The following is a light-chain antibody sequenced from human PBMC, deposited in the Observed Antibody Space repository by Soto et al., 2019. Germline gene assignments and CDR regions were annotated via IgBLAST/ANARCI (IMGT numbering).Light chain of an antibody. V-gene: IGLV2-14*03. CDR3: SSYTTSNTRQIV. J-gene: IGLJ1*01. Sequence: SALTQPASLSGSPGQSITISFTGTSSEVVGYNYVSWYQHHPGKAPKLMIFDVSNRPFGVSNRFSGSKSGNTASLTISGLQPEDEADYYCSSYTTSNTRQIVFGTGTKVTVL. CDR1: SSEVVGYNY. CDR2: DVS.